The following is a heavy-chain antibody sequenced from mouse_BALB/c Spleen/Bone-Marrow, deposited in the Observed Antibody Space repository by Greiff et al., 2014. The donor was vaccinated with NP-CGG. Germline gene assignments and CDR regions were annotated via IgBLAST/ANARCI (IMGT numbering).Heavy chain of an antibody. V-gene: IGHV14-3*02. J-gene: IGHJ2*01. CDR2: IDPANGNT. D-gene: IGHD1-1*01. Sequence: GQLQQSGAELVKPGASVKLSFTASGFNIKETYMHWGKQRPEQGLEGIGRIDPANGNTKYDPKFQGKATITADTSSNTAYLQLSSLTSEDTAVYYCASYYYGHYFDYWGQGTTLTVSS. CDR3: ASYYYGHYFDY. CDR1: GFNIKETY.